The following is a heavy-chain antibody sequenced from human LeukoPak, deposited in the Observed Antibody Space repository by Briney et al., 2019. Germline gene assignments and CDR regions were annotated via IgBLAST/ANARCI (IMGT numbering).Heavy chain of an antibody. CDR3: ARTGITRNWYFDL. CDR2: TWYDGKKK. CDR1: GFSLSTKG. J-gene: IGHJ2*01. Sequence: PGGSRRLSCVASGFSLSTKGMNWVRQAPGKGLEWVAVTWYDGKKKDYGDSVKGRFTISRDNSKNSLYMEMNSLRAEDTAVYYRARTGITRNWYFDLWGRGTLVTVSS. V-gene: IGHV3-33*01. D-gene: IGHD3-16*01.